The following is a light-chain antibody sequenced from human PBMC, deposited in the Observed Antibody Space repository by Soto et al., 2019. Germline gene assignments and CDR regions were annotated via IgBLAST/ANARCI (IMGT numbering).Light chain of an antibody. CDR3: QQFSDYPQIT. CDR2: VAS. J-gene: IGKJ5*01. Sequence: AIQLTQSPSSLSASVGDRVTITCRASQGISNALAWYQQRSGEAPKLLIYVASRLEGGVPSRFSGSGSGTDFTLTISSLQPEDFATYYCQQFSDYPQITFGQGTRLEIK. CDR1: QGISNA. V-gene: IGKV1D-13*01.